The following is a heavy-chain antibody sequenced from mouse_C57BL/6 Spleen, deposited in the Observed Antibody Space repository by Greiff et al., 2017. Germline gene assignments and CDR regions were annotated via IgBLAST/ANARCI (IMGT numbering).Heavy chain of an antibody. V-gene: IGHV1-39*01. CDR1: GYSFTDYN. J-gene: IGHJ2*01. CDR3: ARERTGTGLYYFDY. Sequence: VQLKESGPELVKPGASVKISCKASGYSFTDYNMNWVKQSNGKSLEWIGVINPNYGTTSYNQKFKGKATLTVDQSSSTAYMQLNSLTSEDSAVYYCARERTGTGLYYFDYWGQGTTLTVSS. D-gene: IGHD4-1*01. CDR2: INPNYGTT.